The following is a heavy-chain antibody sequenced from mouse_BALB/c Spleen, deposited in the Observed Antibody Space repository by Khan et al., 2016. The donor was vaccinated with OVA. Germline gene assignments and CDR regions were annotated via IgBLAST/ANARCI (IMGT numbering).Heavy chain of an antibody. Sequence: EVELVESGGDLVEPGGSLKLSCVASGFTFSTYGMSWVRQTPDKRLEWVATINTGGHYTYYPDSVRGRFTISRDNAKNTLYLQMTSLKSEDTAMFYGARLAYYYDSEGFAYWGQGTLVTVSA. CDR1: GFTFSTYG. D-gene: IGHD1-1*01. CDR3: ARLAYYYDSEGFAY. J-gene: IGHJ3*01. CDR2: INTGGHYT. V-gene: IGHV5-6*01.